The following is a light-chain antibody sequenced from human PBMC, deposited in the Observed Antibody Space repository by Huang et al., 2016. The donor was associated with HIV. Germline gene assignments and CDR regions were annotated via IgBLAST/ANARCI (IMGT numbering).Light chain of an antibody. CDR3: QQYNSHPYT. Sequence: DIQMTQSPSTLSASVGDRVTITCRASQNILNWLAWYPQKPGRAPSLVIYKTSNLQNGVPSRFSGSGSGTEFTLTIISLQPDDFATYYCQQYNSHPYTFGQGTKLDIK. J-gene: IGKJ2*01. CDR2: KTS. CDR1: QNILNW. V-gene: IGKV1-5*03.